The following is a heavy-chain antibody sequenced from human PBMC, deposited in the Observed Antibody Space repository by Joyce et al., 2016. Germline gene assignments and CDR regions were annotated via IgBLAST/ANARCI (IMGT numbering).Heavy chain of an antibody. Sequence: EGQLVESGGGLVKPGGYLRLSCAASGFTFSPAWMSWVRQAPGKGLEWVALSKSDTSGVTTDYTAPVKGRFAISRDDSKNTVYLQMNSLKTEDTGIYYCTADDSTRGGFELDYWGQGTLVTVSS. CDR2: SKSDTSGVTT. CDR1: GFTFSPAW. D-gene: IGHD1-1*01. J-gene: IGHJ4*02. V-gene: IGHV3-15*01. CDR3: TADDSTRGGFELDY.